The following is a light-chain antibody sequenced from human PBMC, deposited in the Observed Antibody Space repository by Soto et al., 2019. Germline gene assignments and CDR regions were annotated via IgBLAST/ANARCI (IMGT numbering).Light chain of an antibody. CDR2: DAS. CDR3: HTYNSYPWT. J-gene: IGKJ1*01. CDR1: QSVSSW. V-gene: IGKV1-5*01. Sequence: DIQMTQSPSTLSASVGDRVTIASRASQSVSSWLAWYQQKPGKAPKLLIYDASSLESGVPSRFSGRGSGTEFTLTISSLQPDDCATYYCHTYNSYPWTFGQGPRWIS.